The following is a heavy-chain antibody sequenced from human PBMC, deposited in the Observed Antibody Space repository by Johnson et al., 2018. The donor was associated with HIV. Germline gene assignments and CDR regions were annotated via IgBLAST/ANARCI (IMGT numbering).Heavy chain of an antibody. D-gene: IGHD3-22*01. Sequence: VQLVESGGGLVQSGGSLRLSCAASGFTFSNAWMSWVRQAPGKGLEWVGRIKSKTDGGTTDYAAPVKGRFTISRDDSKNTLYLQMNSLKTEDTAVYYCTSERGRYYDSSNDAFDIWGQGTMVTVSS. J-gene: IGHJ3*02. CDR3: TSERGRYYDSSNDAFDI. CDR2: IKSKTDGGTT. CDR1: GFTFSNAW. V-gene: IGHV3-15*01.